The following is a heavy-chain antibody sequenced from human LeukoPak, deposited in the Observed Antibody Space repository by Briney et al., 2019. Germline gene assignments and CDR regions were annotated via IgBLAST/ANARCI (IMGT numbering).Heavy chain of an antibody. V-gene: IGHV3-9*03. CDR1: GFTFDDYA. Sequence: QSGGSLRLSCAASGFTFDDYAMYWVRQAPEKGLEWVSGISWNSGTIGYADSVKGRFTTSRDNAKNSLYLQMNSLRAEDMALYYCAKGGGYSYANGRFDYWGQGTLVTVSS. CDR3: AKGGGYSYANGRFDY. CDR2: ISWNSGTI. D-gene: IGHD5-18*01. J-gene: IGHJ4*02.